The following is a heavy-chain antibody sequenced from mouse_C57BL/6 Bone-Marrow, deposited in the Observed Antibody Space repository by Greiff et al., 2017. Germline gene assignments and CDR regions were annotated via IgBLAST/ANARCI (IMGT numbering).Heavy chain of an antibody. V-gene: IGHV1-69*01. CDR3: GRSRVYGNYVLYYAMDY. CDR1: GYTFTSYW. J-gene: IGHJ4*01. D-gene: IGHD2-1*01. CDR2: IDPSDSYT. Sequence: VQLQQPGAELVMPGASVKLSCKASGYTFTSYWMHWVKQRPGQGLEWIGEIDPSDSYTNYNQKFKGKSTLTVDKSSSTAYMQLSSLTSEDSAVXYCGRSRVYGNYVLYYAMDYWGQGTSVTVSS.